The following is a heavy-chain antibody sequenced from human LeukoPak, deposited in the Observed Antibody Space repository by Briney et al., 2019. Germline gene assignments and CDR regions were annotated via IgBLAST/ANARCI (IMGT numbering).Heavy chain of an antibody. CDR3: ARSPGYTGYDLRYDY. CDR1: GGTFSSYA. V-gene: IGHV1-69*13. D-gene: IGHD5-12*01. CDR2: IIPIFGTA. Sequence: SVKVSCKASGGTFSSYAINWVRQAPGQGLEWMGGIIPIFGTANYAQKFQGRVTISADESTSTGYMDLSSLRSEDTAVYFCARSPGYTGYDLRYDYWGRGTLVTVSS. J-gene: IGHJ4*02.